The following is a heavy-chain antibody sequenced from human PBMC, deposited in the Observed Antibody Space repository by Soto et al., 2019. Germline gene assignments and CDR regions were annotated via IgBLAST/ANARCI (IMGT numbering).Heavy chain of an antibody. CDR2: INPSGGST. Sequence: QVQLVQSGAEVKKPGASVKVSCKASGYTFTSYYMHWVRQAPGQGLEWMGIINPSGGSTSYAQKFPGGGTMARDTPTRTVCGGGGGLGWGDGGVVWWAGGGGGSYGGVWGQGTMVTVSS. V-gene: IGHV1-46*01. CDR1: GYTFTSYY. J-gene: IGHJ3*01. CDR3: AGGGGGSYGGV. D-gene: IGHD2-21*01.